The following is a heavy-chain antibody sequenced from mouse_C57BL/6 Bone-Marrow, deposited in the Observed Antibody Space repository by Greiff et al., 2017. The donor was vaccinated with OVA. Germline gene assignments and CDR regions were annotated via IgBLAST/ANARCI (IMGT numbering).Heavy chain of an antibody. CDR2: ISNRGGST. J-gene: IGHJ1*03. CDR1: GFTFSDYY. V-gene: IGHV5-12*01. D-gene: IGHD1-1*01. Sequence: EVMLVESGGGLVQPGGSLKLSCAASGFTFSDYYMYWVRQTQAQRLEWVAYISNRGGSTYYPDTVKGRFTISRDNAKNTLYLQMSRLKSEDTAMYYCARQITTVVYWYFDVWGTGTTVTVSS. CDR3: ARQITTVVYWYFDV.